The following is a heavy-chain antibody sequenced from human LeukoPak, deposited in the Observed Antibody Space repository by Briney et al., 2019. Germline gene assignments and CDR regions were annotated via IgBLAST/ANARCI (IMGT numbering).Heavy chain of an antibody. Sequence: GGSLRLSCVVSGLTFGNAWMSWVRQAPGKGPEWVGRIKSKNVGETTEYAAPVQGRFTISRDDSKNTVYLQMSSLKTEDTAVYYCTTGPGNSGYWGQGTLVTVSS. D-gene: IGHD4-23*01. CDR1: GLTFGNAW. CDR3: TTGPGNSGY. J-gene: IGHJ4*02. V-gene: IGHV3-15*01. CDR2: IKSKNVGETT.